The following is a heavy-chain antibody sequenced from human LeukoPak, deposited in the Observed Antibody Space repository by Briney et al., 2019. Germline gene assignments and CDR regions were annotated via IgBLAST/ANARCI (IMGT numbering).Heavy chain of an antibody. J-gene: IGHJ3*02. D-gene: IGHD4-17*01. Sequence: NPSETLSLTCTVSGGSISSYYWSWIRQPAGKGLEWIGRIDTSGYTNYSPSLKSRVTMSVDTSKNQFSLKLSSVTAADTAVYYCARHGDYDAFDIWGQGTMVTVSS. CDR2: IDTSGYT. CDR1: GGSISSYY. CDR3: ARHGDYDAFDI. V-gene: IGHV4-4*07.